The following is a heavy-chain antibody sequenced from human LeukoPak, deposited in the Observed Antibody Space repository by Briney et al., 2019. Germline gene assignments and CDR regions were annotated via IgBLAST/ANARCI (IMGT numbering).Heavy chain of an antibody. CDR3: ARDGCSSTSCYDDYYYMDV. Sequence: SETLSLTCTVSGGSISSYYWSWIRQPAGKGLEWIGRIYTSGSTNYNPSLKSRVTISVDKSKHQFSLKLSSVTAADTAVYYCARDGCSSTSCYDDYYYMDVWGKGTTVTVSS. CDR2: IYTSGST. V-gene: IGHV4-4*07. J-gene: IGHJ6*03. CDR1: GGSISSYY. D-gene: IGHD2-2*01.